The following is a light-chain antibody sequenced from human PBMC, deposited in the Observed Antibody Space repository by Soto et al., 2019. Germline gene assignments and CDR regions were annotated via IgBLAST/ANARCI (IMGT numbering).Light chain of an antibody. Sequence: DIQMTQSPSSLSASVGDRVTITCQASQDISNYLNWYQQKPGKAPKLLIYDASNLETGVPSRFSESGFGQDFTLTISSRQLEVMAPYNCNKNVILPTTFGQGQRREIK. V-gene: IGKV1-33*01. CDR3: NKNVILPTT. CDR2: DAS. J-gene: IGKJ5*01. CDR1: QDISNY.